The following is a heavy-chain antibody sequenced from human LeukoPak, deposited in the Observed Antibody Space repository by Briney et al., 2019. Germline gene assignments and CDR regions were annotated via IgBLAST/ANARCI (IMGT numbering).Heavy chain of an antibody. V-gene: IGHV1-8*02. Sequence: ASVKVSCKASGYTFTSYGISWVRQATGQGLEWMGWMNPNSGNTGYAQKFQGRVTMTRNTSISTAYMELSSLRSEDTAVYYCARDAGTTYPGDFDYWGQGTLVTVSS. CDR1: GYTFTSYG. CDR3: ARDAGTTYPGDFDY. J-gene: IGHJ4*02. CDR2: MNPNSGNT. D-gene: IGHD1-1*01.